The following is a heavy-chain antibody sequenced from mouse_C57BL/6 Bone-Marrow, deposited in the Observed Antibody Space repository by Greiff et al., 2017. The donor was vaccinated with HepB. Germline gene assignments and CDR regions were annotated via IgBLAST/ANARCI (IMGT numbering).Heavy chain of an antibody. CDR1: GYAFSSSW. Sequence: VQGVESGPELVKPGATVKISCKASGYAFSSSWMNWVKQRPGKGIEWIGRIYPGDGDTNYTGKFKGKATLTADKSYSSAYMQLSSLTSEDAAVYVCARMAYYYASSLLWYVDFSGRGAAVIASS. CDR3: ARMAYYYASSLLWYVDF. V-gene: IGHV1-82*01. D-gene: IGHD1-1*01. J-gene: IGHJ1*03. CDR2: IYPGDGDT.